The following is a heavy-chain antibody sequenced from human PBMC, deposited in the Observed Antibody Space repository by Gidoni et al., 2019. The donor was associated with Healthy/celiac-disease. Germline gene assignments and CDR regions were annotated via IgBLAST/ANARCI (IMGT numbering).Heavy chain of an antibody. CDR3: ARDATQYYYDSSGYYDY. Sequence: QVQLVQSGAEVKKPGASVKVSCKASGYTFTSYYMHWVRQAPGQGLEWMGIINPSGGSTSYAQKFQGRVTMTRDTSTSTVYMELSSLRSEDTAVYYCARDATQYYYDSSGYYDYWGQGTLVTVSS. CDR1: GYTFTSYY. D-gene: IGHD3-22*01. CDR2: INPSGGST. V-gene: IGHV1-46*01. J-gene: IGHJ4*02.